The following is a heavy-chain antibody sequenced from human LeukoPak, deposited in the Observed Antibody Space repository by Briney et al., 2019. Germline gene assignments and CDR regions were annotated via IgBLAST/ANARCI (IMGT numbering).Heavy chain of an antibody. D-gene: IGHD7-27*01. V-gene: IGHV4-4*07. CDR3: ARVRPGAHFDS. CDR2: IYSRGTT. Sequence: PSETLSLTCTVSGGSISTNYWSWIRQPAGKGLEWIGRIYSRGTTNYNPSLKSRVAISVDTSKNQFSLKLSSVTAADTAVYYCARVRPGAHFDSWSQGTLVTVSS. J-gene: IGHJ4*02. CDR1: GGSISTNY.